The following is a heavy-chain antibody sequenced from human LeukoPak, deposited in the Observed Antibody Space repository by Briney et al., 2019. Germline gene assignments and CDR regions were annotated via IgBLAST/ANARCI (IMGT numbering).Heavy chain of an antibody. Sequence: GGSLRLSCAASGFTFSSYLMRCVRHAPGERLVWGSGMNWDERRTSYAHPVTGRYTTSSHNTKNTLYLQMNNLRADDRAVYYCARQGLRWYREAFDIWGQGTMVTVPS. CDR2: MNWDERRT. CDR1: GFTFSSYL. V-gene: IGHV3-74*01. J-gene: IGHJ3*02. CDR3: ARQGLRWYREAFDI. D-gene: IGHD4-23*01.